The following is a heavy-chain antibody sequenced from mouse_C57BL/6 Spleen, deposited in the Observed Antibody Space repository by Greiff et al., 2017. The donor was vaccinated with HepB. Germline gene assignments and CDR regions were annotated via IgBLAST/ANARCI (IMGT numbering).Heavy chain of an antibody. CDR2: IHPNSGST. CDR1: GYTFTSYW. J-gene: IGHJ1*03. CDR3: ARNGEIYYGNFYWYFDV. D-gene: IGHD2-1*01. Sequence: VQLQQPGAELVKPGASVKLSCKASGYTFTSYWMHWVKQRPGQGLEWIGMIHPNSGSTNYNEKFKSKATLTVDKSSSTAYMQLSSLTSEDSAVYYCARNGEIYYGNFYWYFDVWGTGTTVTVSS. V-gene: IGHV1-64*01.